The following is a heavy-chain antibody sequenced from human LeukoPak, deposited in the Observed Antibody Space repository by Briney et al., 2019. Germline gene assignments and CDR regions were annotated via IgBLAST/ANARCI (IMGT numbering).Heavy chain of an antibody. CDR3: AKDMWELEAAGAFDI. CDR2: ISGSGGST. D-gene: IGHD1-26*01. J-gene: IGHJ3*02. Sequence: GGSLRLSCAASGFTFSSYAMSWVRQAPGKGLEWVSAISGSGGSTYYADSVKGRFTTSRDNSKNTLYLQMNSLRAEDTAVYYCAKDMWELEAAGAFDIWGRGTMVTVSS. V-gene: IGHV3-23*01. CDR1: GFTFSSYA.